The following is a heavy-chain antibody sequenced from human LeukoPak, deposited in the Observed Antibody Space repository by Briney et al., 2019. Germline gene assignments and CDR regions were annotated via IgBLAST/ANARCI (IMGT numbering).Heavy chain of an antibody. Sequence: GGSLRLSCAASGFTFSSYNMNWVRQAPGKGLEWVSYISSSSRTIYYADSVKGRFTISRDNAKNSLYLQMNSLRAEDTAVYYCAKRPYCGGDCYVDYWGQGTLVTVSS. J-gene: IGHJ4*02. CDR1: GFTFSSYN. D-gene: IGHD2-21*02. V-gene: IGHV3-48*01. CDR3: AKRPYCGGDCYVDY. CDR2: ISSSSRTI.